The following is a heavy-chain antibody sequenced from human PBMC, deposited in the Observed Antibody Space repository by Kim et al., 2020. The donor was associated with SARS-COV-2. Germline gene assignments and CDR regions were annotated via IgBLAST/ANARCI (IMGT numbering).Heavy chain of an antibody. CDR2: IYPGDSDT. D-gene: IGHD2-15*01. J-gene: IGHJ6*02. CDR3: ARRASRSCSGGSCNYGMDV. V-gene: IGHV5-51*01. Sequence: GESLKISCKASGYSFSTYWIAWVRQMPGKGLEWMGIIYPGDSDTRYSPSFQGQVTIASDKSISTAYLQWSSLKASDTALYYCARRASRSCSGGSCNYGMDVWGQGTTVTVSS. CDR1: GYSFSTYW.